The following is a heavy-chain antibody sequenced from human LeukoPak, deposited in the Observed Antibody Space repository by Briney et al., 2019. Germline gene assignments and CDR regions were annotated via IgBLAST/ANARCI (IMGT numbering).Heavy chain of an antibody. Sequence: PGGSLRLSCAASGFTFSSYAMSWVRQAPGKGLEWVSTISGNGGHTYYADSVKGRFTISRDNSEKTLYLQMSSLRAEDTAVYYCAKGDSFGSGSYFHYWGRGTLVTVSS. J-gene: IGHJ4*02. CDR2: ISGNGGHT. V-gene: IGHV3-23*01. CDR1: GFTFSSYA. D-gene: IGHD3-10*01. CDR3: AKGDSFGSGSYFHY.